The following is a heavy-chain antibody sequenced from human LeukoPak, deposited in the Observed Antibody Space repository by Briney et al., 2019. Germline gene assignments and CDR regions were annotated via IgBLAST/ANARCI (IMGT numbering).Heavy chain of an antibody. V-gene: IGHV1-8*01. Sequence: GASVKVSCKASGYTFASYDINWVRQATGQGLEWMGWMNPNSGNTGYAQKFQGRVTMTRNTSISTAYMELSSLRSEDTAVYYCARAHISSGYYHSDYWGQGTLVTVSS. CDR1: GYTFASYD. D-gene: IGHD3-22*01. CDR3: ARAHISSGYYHSDY. CDR2: MNPNSGNT. J-gene: IGHJ4*02.